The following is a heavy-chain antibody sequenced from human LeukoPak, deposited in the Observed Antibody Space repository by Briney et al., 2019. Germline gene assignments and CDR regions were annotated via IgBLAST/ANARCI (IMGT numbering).Heavy chain of an antibody. D-gene: IGHD1-7*01. CDR2: IYYSGST. CDR1: GGSISSSSYY. Sequence: SETLSLTCTVSGGSISSSSYYWGWIRQPPGKGLEWIWTIYYSGSTYYNPSLKSRVTISVDTSNNQFSLKLSSVTVADTAVYYCARRDLITGTTDYWGQGILVTVSS. CDR3: ARRDLITGTTDY. J-gene: IGHJ4*02. V-gene: IGHV4-39*07.